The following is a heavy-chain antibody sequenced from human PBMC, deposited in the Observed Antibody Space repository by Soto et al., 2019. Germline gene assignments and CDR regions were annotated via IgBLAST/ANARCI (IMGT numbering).Heavy chain of an antibody. D-gene: IGHD2-21*02. CDR3: ARLHTASGYYYYYGMDV. Sequence: GASVKVSCKASGYTFTSYAMHWVRQAPGQRLEWMGWINAGNGNTKYSQKFQGRVTITRDTSASTAYMELSSLRSEDTAVYYCARLHTASGYYYYYGMDVWGQGTTVTVSS. J-gene: IGHJ6*02. V-gene: IGHV1-3*01. CDR2: INAGNGNT. CDR1: GYTFTSYA.